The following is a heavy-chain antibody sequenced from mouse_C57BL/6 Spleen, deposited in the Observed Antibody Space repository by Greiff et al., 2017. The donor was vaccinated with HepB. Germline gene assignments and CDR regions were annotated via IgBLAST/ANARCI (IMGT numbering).Heavy chain of an antibody. CDR2: ISSGGDYI. Sequence: EVQVVESGEGLVKPGGSLKLSCAASGFTFSSYAMSWVRQTPEKRLEWVAYISSGGDYIYYADTVKGRFTISRDNARNTLYLQMSSLKSEDTAMYYCTRDGGYDVAYWGQGTLVTVSA. CDR1: GFTFSSYA. V-gene: IGHV5-9-1*02. J-gene: IGHJ3*01. CDR3: TRDGGYDVAY. D-gene: IGHD2-2*01.